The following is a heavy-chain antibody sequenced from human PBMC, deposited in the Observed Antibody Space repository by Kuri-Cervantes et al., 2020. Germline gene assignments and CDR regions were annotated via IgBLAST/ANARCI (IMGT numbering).Heavy chain of an antibody. J-gene: IGHJ5*02. CDR3: ARDFTVYSSREDAWFDP. CDR2: ISWNSGSI. D-gene: IGHD6-13*01. V-gene: IGHV3-20*04. Sequence: GESLKISCAASGFTFDDYGMSWVRQAPGKGLECVSGISWNSGSIGYADSVKGRFTISRDNAKNSLYLQMNSLRAEDTAVYYCARDFTVYSSREDAWFDPWGQGTLVTVSS. CDR1: GFTFDDYG.